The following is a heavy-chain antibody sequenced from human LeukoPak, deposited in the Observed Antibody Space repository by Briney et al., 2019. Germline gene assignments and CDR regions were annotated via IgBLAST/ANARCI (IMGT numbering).Heavy chain of an antibody. CDR2: INPNSGGT. CDR1: GYTFTDYY. CDR3: ARASYYYDSSGYPGYYFGY. V-gene: IGHV1-2*02. Sequence: ASVKVSCKASGYTFTDYYMHRVRQAPGQGLEWMGWINPNSGGTNYAQKFQGRVTMTRDTSISTAYMELSRLRSDDTAVYYCARASYYYDSSGYPGYYFGYWGQGTLVTVSS. D-gene: IGHD3-22*01. J-gene: IGHJ4*02.